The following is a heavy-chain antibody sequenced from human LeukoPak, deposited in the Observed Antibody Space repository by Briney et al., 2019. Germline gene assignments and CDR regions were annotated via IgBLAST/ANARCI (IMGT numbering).Heavy chain of an antibody. CDR2: IYYSGST. CDR1: GGSISSGDYY. V-gene: IGHV4-30-4*01. Sequence: SQTLSLTCTVSGGSISSGDYYWSWIRQPPGKGLEWIGYIYYSGSTHYNPSLKSRVTISVDTSKNQFSLKLSSVTAADTAVYYCARDLQQLVQQGVYYYYGMDVWGQGTTVTVSS. CDR3: ARDLQQLVQQGVYYYYGMDV. D-gene: IGHD6-13*01. J-gene: IGHJ6*02.